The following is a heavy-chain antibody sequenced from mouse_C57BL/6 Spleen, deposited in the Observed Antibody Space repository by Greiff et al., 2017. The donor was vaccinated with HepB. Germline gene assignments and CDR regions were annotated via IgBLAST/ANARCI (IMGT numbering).Heavy chain of an antibody. CDR3: ARENVIFYAMDY. CDR2: IYPGDGDT. V-gene: IGHV1-82*01. Sequence: QVQLKQSGPELVKPGASVKISCKASGYAFSSSWMNWVKQRPGKGLEWIGRIYPGDGDTNYNGKFKGKATLTADKSSSTAYMQLSSLTSEDSAVYFCARENVIFYAMDYWGQRTSVTVSS. CDR1: GYAFSSSW. J-gene: IGHJ4*01.